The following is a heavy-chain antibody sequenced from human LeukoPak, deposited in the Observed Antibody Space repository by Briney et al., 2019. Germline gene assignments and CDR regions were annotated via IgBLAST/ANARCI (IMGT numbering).Heavy chain of an antibody. D-gene: IGHD4-17*01. J-gene: IGHJ4*02. CDR3: ARGNYGDLDY. CDR2: IGTYNGNT. CDR1: GYTFASYG. Sequence: ASVKVSCKTSGYTFASYGISWVRQAPGQGLEWMGWIGTYNGNTNYAQKLQGRVTMTTDTSTSTAYMELRSLRSDDTAVYYCARGNYGDLDYWGQGTLVSVSS. V-gene: IGHV1-18*01.